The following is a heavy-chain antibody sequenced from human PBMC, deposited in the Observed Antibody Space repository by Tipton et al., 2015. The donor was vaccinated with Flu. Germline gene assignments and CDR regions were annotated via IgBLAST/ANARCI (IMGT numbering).Heavy chain of an antibody. D-gene: IGHD6-13*01. CDR1: GFTFSLYD. J-gene: IGHJ6*02. V-gene: IGHV3-13*01. CDR3: ARGPLPDSNWYNGMDV. Sequence: SLRLSCAASGFTFSLYDIHWVRQVTGKALEWVSAIGSAGNTHYSDTVKGRFTITRDNVKNSLYLQMNSLRVGDTAVYYCARGPLPDSNWYNGMDVWGQGTTVTVSS. CDR2: IGSAGNT.